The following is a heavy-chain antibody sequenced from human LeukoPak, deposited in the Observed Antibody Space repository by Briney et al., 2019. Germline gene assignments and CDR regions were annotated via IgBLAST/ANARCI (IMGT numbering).Heavy chain of an antibody. J-gene: IGHJ4*02. D-gene: IGHD2-21*01. CDR3: ARENVVAQGTFDY. CDR1: GYSIGSGHY. CDR2: MYQTGSS. V-gene: IGHV4-38-2*02. Sequence: SETLSLTCSVSGYSIGSGHYWGWIRQPPGKGLEWIGSMYQTGSSYYSLSLKSRVTISLDTSKNQISLKLTFVTAADTAFYFCARENVVAQGTFDYWGQGALVTVSS.